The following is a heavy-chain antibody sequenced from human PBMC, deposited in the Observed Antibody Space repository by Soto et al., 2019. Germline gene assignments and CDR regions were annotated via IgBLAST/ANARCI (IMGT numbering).Heavy chain of an antibody. Sequence: GGSLRLSCAASGFTFKKSDMTWVRQAPGQGLEYVSSVSDSGSDTYYADSVKGRFTISRDNSKNTLYLQMNSLRAEDTAVYYCARDRGAVAPRYYFDYWGQGTLVTVSS. CDR2: VSDSGSDT. CDR3: ARDRGAVAPRYYFDY. V-gene: IGHV3-23*01. J-gene: IGHJ4*02. CDR1: GFTFKKSD. D-gene: IGHD6-19*01.